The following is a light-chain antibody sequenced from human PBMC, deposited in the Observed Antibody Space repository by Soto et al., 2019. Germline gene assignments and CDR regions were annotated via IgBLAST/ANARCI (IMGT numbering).Light chain of an antibody. CDR1: QSLLHSNGYNY. CDR3: MQALQTPYT. Sequence: DIVMTPSPLSLPVTPAEPASISCRSSQSLLHSNGYNYLDWYLQKPGQSPQLLIYLGSNRASGVPDRFSGSGSGTDVTLKISRVEAEDVGVYYCMQALQTPYTFGQGTKLEIK. J-gene: IGKJ2*01. V-gene: IGKV2-28*01. CDR2: LGS.